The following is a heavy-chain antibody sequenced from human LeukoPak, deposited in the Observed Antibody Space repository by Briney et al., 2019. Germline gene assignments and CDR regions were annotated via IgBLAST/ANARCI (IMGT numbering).Heavy chain of an antibody. CDR1: GFTFSDYY. CDR2: ISRSGNTI. J-gene: IGHJ4*02. Sequence: GGSLRLSCAASGFTFSDYYMSWIRQAPGKGLECVSYISRSGNTIYYADSVKGRFTISRDNAKNSLYLQMSSLRAEDTAVYYCARGPVYDSSGYYCNYWGQGTLVTVSS. CDR3: ARGPVYDSSGYYCNY. D-gene: IGHD3-22*01. V-gene: IGHV3-11*04.